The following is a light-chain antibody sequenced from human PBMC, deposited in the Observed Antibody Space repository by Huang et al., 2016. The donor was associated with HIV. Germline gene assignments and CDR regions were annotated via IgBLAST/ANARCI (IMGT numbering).Light chain of an antibody. Sequence: EIVLTQSPATLSLSPGDRATLSCRASQSVGDYLAWYQQTPGQAPRLLIYDTSTRATGIPARFSGNGSETDFTLTIGSLEPEDFAVYYCQQPGSFGQGTKVDIK. CDR3: QQPGS. CDR1: QSVGDY. J-gene: IGKJ2*01. V-gene: IGKV3-11*01. CDR2: DTS.